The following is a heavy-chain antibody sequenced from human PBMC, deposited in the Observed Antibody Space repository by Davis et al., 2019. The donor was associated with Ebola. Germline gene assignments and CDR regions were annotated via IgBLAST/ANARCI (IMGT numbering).Heavy chain of an antibody. CDR3: ARGVGGGSYYLDY. CDR2: SSWDSGSI. CDR1: GFTIDDSA. V-gene: IGHV3-9*01. Sequence: LFLTCAVSGFTIDDSALPCARHSPRNRLGTVPGSSWDSGSIGYAASVEGRFTISRDNAKNYLYLQMNSLRADDTAMYYWARGVGGGSYYLDYWGQGTLVTVSS. D-gene: IGHD1-26*01. J-gene: IGHJ4*02.